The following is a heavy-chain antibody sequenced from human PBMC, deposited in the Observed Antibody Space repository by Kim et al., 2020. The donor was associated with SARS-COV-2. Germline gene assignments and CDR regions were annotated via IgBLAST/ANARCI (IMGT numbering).Heavy chain of an antibody. CDR1: GYTFTSYA. V-gene: IGHV7-4-1*02. Sequence: ASVKVSCKASGYTFTSYAVQWVRQAPGQGLEWMGWINTNTGNPTYAQGFTGRFVFSLDTSVSTAYLQISTLKADDTAVYYCARDSGEDVLQGFEYWGERTLVTLSS. J-gene: IGHJ4*02. CDR3: ARDSGEDVLQGFEY. CDR2: INTNTGNP. D-gene: IGHD7-27*01.